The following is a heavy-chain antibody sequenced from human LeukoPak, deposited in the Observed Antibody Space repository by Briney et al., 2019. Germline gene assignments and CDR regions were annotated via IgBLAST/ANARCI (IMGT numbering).Heavy chain of an antibody. J-gene: IGHJ4*02. V-gene: IGHV1-46*01. CDR1: GYTFTSYY. CDR3: ARVGPLIVVVPAAPFDY. CDR2: INPSGGST. D-gene: IGHD2-2*01. Sequence: ASVKVSCKASGYTFTSYYMHWVRQAPGQGLEWMGIINPSGGSTSYAQKFQGRVTMTRDTSTSTAYMELRSLRSDDTAVYYCARVGPLIVVVPAAPFDYWGQGTLVTVSS.